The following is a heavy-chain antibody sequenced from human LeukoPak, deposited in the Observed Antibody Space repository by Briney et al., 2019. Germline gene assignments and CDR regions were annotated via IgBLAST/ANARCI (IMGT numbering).Heavy chain of an antibody. Sequence: GASVKVSCKASVYTFTSYDINWVRQATGQGLEWMGWMNPNSGNTGYAQKFQGRVTMTRNTSISTAYMELSSLRSEDTAVYYCARVSITMVRGVNYYYYGMDVWGQGTTVTVSS. V-gene: IGHV1-8*01. CDR2: MNPNSGNT. D-gene: IGHD3-10*01. CDR3: ARVSITMVRGVNYYYYGMDV. J-gene: IGHJ6*02. CDR1: VYTFTSYD.